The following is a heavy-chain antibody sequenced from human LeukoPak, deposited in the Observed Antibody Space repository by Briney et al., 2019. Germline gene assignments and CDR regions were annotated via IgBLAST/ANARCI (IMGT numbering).Heavy chain of an antibody. D-gene: IGHD3-16*01. J-gene: IGHJ3*02. CDR3: ARSPDSGGNVFDI. CDR1: GFTVSSSY. Sequence: GGSLRLSCAASGFTVSSSYMYWVRQAPGKGLEWVSFFYRGDSTYYAESVRGRFTISRDNSKNTLYLLMNSLIPEDTAVYYCARSPDSGGNVFDIWGQGTMVTVSS. V-gene: IGHV3-53*01. CDR2: FYRGDST.